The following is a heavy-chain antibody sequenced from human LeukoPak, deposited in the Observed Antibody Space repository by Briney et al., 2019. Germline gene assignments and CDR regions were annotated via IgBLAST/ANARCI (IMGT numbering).Heavy chain of an antibody. CDR2: ISSSSSYI. J-gene: IGHJ4*02. Sequence: GGSLRLSCAASGFTFDSFGMSWVRQAPGKGLEWVSSISSSSSYIYYADSVKGRFTISRDNAKNSLYLQMNSLRAEDTAVYYCASKPIFDYWGQGTLVTVSS. V-gene: IGHV3-21*01. CDR3: ASKPIFDY. CDR1: GFTFDSFG.